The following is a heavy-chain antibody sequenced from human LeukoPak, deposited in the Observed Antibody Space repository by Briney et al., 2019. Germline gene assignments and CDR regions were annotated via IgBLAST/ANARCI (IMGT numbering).Heavy chain of an antibody. CDR2: IKQDGSEK. Sequence: GGSLRLSCAASGFTFSSYWMSWVRQAPGKGLEGVANIKQDGSEKYYVDSVKGRFTISRDNAKNSLYLQMNSLRAEDTAVYYCARMSYDFWSGYYSPYYYYGMDVWGQGTTVTVSS. D-gene: IGHD3-3*01. J-gene: IGHJ6*02. CDR1: GFTFSSYW. V-gene: IGHV3-7*01. CDR3: ARMSYDFWSGYYSPYYYYGMDV.